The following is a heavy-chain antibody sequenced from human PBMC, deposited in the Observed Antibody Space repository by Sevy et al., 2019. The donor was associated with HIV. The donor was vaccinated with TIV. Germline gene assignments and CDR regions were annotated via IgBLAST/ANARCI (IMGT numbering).Heavy chain of an antibody. D-gene: IGHD2-21*02. J-gene: IGHJ6*02. Sequence: GGFLRLSCAASGFTFSIYVIHWVRQAPGKGLEWVAVISSDGTKEYYADSVKGRFTISRDNSKNTMYLQMNSLRVEDTAVYYCAIALPSAMTDPFYYYGLAVWGQGTTVTVSS. CDR3: AIALPSAMTDPFYYYGLAV. CDR1: GFTFSIYV. V-gene: IGHV3-30*04. CDR2: ISSDGTKE.